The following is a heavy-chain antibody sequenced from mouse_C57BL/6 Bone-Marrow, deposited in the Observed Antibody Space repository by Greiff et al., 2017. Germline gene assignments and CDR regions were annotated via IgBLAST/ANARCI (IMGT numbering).Heavy chain of an antibody. CDR2: IDPSDSYT. Sequence: QVHVKQSGAELVKPGASVKLSCKASGYTFTSYWMQWVKQRPGQGLEWIGEIDPSDSYTNYNQKFKGKATLTVDTSSSTAYMQLSSLTSEDSAVYYCASEDGSSSYYAMDYWGQGTSVTVSS. CDR1: GYTFTSYW. J-gene: IGHJ4*01. D-gene: IGHD1-1*01. CDR3: ASEDGSSSYYAMDY. V-gene: IGHV1-50*01.